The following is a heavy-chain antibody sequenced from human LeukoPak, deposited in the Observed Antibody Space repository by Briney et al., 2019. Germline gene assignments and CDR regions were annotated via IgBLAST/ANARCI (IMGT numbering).Heavy chain of an antibody. D-gene: IGHD6-19*01. Sequence: SETLSLTCTDSGGSISSYYWSWIRQPPGEGLEWIAYIYYSGSTNYNPSLKSRLTISVDTSKNQFSLKLTSVTAADTAVYYCARASAHRGIAVAGVYWYFDLWGRGTLVTVSS. CDR1: GGSISSYY. J-gene: IGHJ2*01. CDR2: IYYSGST. V-gene: IGHV4-59*01. CDR3: ARASAHRGIAVAGVYWYFDL.